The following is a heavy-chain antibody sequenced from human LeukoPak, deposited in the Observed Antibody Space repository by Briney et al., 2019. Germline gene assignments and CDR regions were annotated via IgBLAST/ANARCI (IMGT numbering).Heavy chain of an antibody. J-gene: IGHJ4*02. CDR1: GFTFSSYA. D-gene: IGHD3-10*01. CDR3: ARDSAMVRGRPYYFDY. Sequence: GGSLRLSCAASGFTFSSYAMHWVRQAPGKGLEWVAVISYDGSNKYYADSVKGRFTISRDNSKNTLYLQMNSLRSEDTAVYYCARDSAMVRGRPYYFDYWGQGTLVTVSS. CDR2: ISYDGSNK. V-gene: IGHV3-30-3*01.